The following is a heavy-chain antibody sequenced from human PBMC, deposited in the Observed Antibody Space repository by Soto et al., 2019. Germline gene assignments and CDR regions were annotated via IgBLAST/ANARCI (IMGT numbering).Heavy chain of an antibody. V-gene: IGHV3-30*18. J-gene: IGHJ6*02. CDR1: GFTFSSYG. CDR3: AKDGYCSSTSCHNYYYGMDV. CDR2: ISYDGSNK. Sequence: GGSLRLSCAASGFTFSSYGMHWVRQAPGKGLEWVAVISYDGSNKYYADSVKGRFTISRDNSKNTLYLQMNSLRAEDTAVYYCAKDGYCSSTSCHNYYYGMDVWGQGTTVTVSS. D-gene: IGHD2-2*01.